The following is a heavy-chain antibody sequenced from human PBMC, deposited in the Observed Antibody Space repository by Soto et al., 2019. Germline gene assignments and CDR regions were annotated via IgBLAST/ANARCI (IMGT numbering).Heavy chain of an antibody. J-gene: IGHJ6*02. CDR3: ARSYSSGWYDYYYGMDV. Sequence: ASVKVSCKASGYTFTSYGISWVRQAPGQGLEWMGWISAYNGNTNYAQKLQGRVTMTTDTYTSTAYMELRSLRSDDTAVYYCARSYSSGWYDYYYGMDVWGQGTTVTVSS. D-gene: IGHD6-19*01. CDR1: GYTFTSYG. CDR2: ISAYNGNT. V-gene: IGHV1-18*01.